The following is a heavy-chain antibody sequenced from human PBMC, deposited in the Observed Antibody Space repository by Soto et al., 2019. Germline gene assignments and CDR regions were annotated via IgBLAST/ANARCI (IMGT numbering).Heavy chain of an antibody. CDR1: GYTFTTYG. CDR3: ARDVDYGGDSGAPFDS. V-gene: IGHV1-18*01. Sequence: ASVKVSCKASGYTFTTYGINWVRQAPGQGLEWMGWISAYNGNTNYAQKFQGRVTMTTDTSTSTAYMDLRSLRSDDTAVFYCARDVDYGGDSGAPFDSWGQGTLVTVSS. J-gene: IGHJ5*01. CDR2: ISAYNGNT. D-gene: IGHD2-21*02.